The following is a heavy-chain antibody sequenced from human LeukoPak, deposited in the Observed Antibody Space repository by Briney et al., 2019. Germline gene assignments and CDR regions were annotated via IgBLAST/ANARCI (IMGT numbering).Heavy chain of an antibody. V-gene: IGHV1-69*06. J-gene: IGHJ4*02. CDR3: AGNTYYYGSGSHLDY. Sequence: SVKVSCKASGGTFSSYAISWVRQAPGQGLEWMGGIIPIFGTANYAQKFQGRVTITADKSTSTAYMELSSLRTEDTAVYYCAGNTYYYGSGSHLDYWGQGTLVTVSS. CDR2: IIPIFGTA. CDR1: GGTFSSYA. D-gene: IGHD3-10*01.